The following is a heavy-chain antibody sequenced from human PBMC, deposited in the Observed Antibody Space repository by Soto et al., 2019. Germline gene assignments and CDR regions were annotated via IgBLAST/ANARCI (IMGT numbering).Heavy chain of an antibody. Sequence: CTVSGDSINSADYYWSWLRQPPGKGLEWIGYIYYSRSDYYNPSLGRRATITIDTSRNQFSLNLMSVTAADTAVYYCARVVQFYDSSGYSFYYFDYWGQGALVTVSS. CDR2: IYYSRSD. D-gene: IGHD3-22*01. CDR3: ARVVQFYDSSGYSFYYFDY. J-gene: IGHJ4*02. CDR1: GDSINSADYY. V-gene: IGHV4-30-4*01.